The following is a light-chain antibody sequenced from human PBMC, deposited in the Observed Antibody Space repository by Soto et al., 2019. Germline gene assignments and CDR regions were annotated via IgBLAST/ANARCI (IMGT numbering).Light chain of an antibody. V-gene: IGLV2-11*01. CDR1: NNDVGGYSL. Sequence: QAVLTQPRSVSDSPGQSVTISCTGTNNDVGGYSLVSWYQQYPGKAPKLLIFDVNKRPSGVPDRFSGSKSGNTASLTISGLQAEDEADYYCCSYAGSFVYVFGTGTKLTVL. J-gene: IGLJ1*01. CDR2: DVN. CDR3: CSYAGSFVYV.